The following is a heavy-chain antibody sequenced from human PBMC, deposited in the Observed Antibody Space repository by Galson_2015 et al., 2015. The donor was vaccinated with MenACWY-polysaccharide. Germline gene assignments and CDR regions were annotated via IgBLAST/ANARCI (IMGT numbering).Heavy chain of an antibody. CDR3: ARGRVSGWYDW. V-gene: IGHV3-23*01. D-gene: IGHD6-19*01. Sequence: SLRLSCAASGFTFSSYAMSWVRQAPGKGLEWVSVISDSGRNTYYADSVKGRFTISRDYSKNTLYLQMNSLRGDDTAVYYCARGRVSGWYDWWGQGTLVTVSS. CDR2: ISDSGRNT. J-gene: IGHJ4*02. CDR1: GFTFSSYA.